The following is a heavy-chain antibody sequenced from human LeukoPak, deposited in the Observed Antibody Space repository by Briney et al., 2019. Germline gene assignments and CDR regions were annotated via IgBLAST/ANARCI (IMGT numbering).Heavy chain of an antibody. CDR3: ARGNYDI. CDR2: INQDESQK. Sequence: PGGSLRLSCAVSGFNVRNNWMSWVRLAPGKGLEYVANINQDESQKYYVDSVKGRFTISKDNAKNSLNLQMNSLRAEDTGVYYCARGNYDIRGQGTLVTVSS. J-gene: IGHJ4*02. V-gene: IGHV3-7*01. CDR1: GFNVRNNW. D-gene: IGHD3-9*01.